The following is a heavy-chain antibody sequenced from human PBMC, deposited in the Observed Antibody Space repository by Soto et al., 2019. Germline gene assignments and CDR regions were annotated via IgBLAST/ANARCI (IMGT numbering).Heavy chain of an antibody. CDR2: IRSSSRYI. V-gene: IGHV3-21*01. CDR3: ARGPHSSSWNYYYYMDV. J-gene: IGHJ6*03. Sequence: EVQLVESGGGLVKPGGSLRLSCAASGFTFRSYSMNWVRQAPGKGLEWVSSIRSSSRYIYYADSVQGRFTISRDNAKNSLYLQMNSLRAEDTAVYYCARGPHSSSWNYYYYMDVWGKGTTVTVSS. CDR1: GFTFRSYS. D-gene: IGHD6-13*01.